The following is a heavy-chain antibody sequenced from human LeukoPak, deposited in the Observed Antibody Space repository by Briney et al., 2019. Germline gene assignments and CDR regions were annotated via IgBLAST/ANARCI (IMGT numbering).Heavy chain of an antibody. D-gene: IGHD7-27*01. CDR3: ATGAGDSTCFDY. Sequence: GGSLRLSCAASGFTSSSYWMSWVRQAPGKGLEWVANIKQDGSEKYYVDSVKARVTISRDNAKSSLYLQINSLRADDTAVFYCATGAGDSTCFDYWGQRTLVTVSS. V-gene: IGHV3-7*01. CDR1: GFTSSSYW. J-gene: IGHJ4*02. CDR2: IKQDGSEK.